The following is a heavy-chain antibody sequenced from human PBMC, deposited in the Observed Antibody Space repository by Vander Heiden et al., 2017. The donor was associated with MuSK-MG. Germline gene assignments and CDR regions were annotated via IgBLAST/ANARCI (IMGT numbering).Heavy chain of an antibody. Sequence: QVTVKESGPVLVKPTETLTLTCTVSGFSLSNCRMGVSWIRKPPGKALGWLAHIFSNDEKSYSTSLKSRLTISKDTSKSQVVLTMTNMDPVDTATYYCARIVSLDGYNEGNAFDIWGQGTMVTVSS. D-gene: IGHD5-12*01. V-gene: IGHV2-26*01. J-gene: IGHJ3*02. CDR1: GFSLSNCRMG. CDR2: IFSNDEK. CDR3: ARIVSLDGYNEGNAFDI.